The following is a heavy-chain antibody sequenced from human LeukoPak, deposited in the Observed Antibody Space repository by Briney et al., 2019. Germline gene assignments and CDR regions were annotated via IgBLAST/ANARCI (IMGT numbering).Heavy chain of an antibody. V-gene: IGHV3-66*02. CDR2: IYSGGST. J-gene: IGHJ4*02. D-gene: IGHD2-2*01. CDR1: GFTVSSNY. CDR3: ARGPLSSTSVYYFDY. Sequence: GGSLRLSCAASGFTVSSNYMSWVRQAPGKGLEWVSVIYSGGSTYYADSVKGRFTISRDNSKNTLYLQMNSLGAEDTAVYYCARGPLSSTSVYYFDYWGQGTLVTVSS.